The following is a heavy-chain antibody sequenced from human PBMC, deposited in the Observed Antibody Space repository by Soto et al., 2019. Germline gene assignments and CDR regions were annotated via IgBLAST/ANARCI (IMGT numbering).Heavy chain of an antibody. CDR2: ISYDGSNK. CDR3: AKDGWITMVRGVIAYMDV. D-gene: IGHD3-10*01. V-gene: IGHV3-30*18. J-gene: IGHJ6*03. CDR1: GFTFSSYG. Sequence: GGSLRLSCAASGFTFSSYGMHWVRQAPGKGLEWVAVISYDGSNKYYADSVKGRFTISRDNSKNTLYLQMNSLRAEDTAVYYCAKDGWITMVRGVIAYMDVWGKGTTVTVSS.